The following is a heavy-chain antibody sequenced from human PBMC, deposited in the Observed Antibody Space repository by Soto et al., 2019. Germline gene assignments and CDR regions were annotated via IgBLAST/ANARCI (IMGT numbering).Heavy chain of an antibody. D-gene: IGHD2-2*01. J-gene: IGHJ6*02. CDR1: GFTFSSYT. CDR2: ISGGSTYI. CDR3: VRSSCGSTSCRNYYYYGMDV. V-gene: IGHV3-21*01. Sequence: EVQLVESGGGLVQPGGSLRLSCAASGFTFSSYTMSWVRQAPGKGLEWVSSISGGSTYIYYADSLKDRFTISRDNAANSLYLQMDSLRVADTAVYSCVRSSCGSTSCRNYYYYGMDVWGQGTTVTVSS.